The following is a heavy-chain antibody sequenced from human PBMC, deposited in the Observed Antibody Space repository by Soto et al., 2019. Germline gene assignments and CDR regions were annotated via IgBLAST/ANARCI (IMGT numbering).Heavy chain of an antibody. CDR2: IYHSGST. CDR1: GGSISSSNW. V-gene: IGHV4-4*02. Sequence: QVQLQESGPGLVKPSGTLSLTCAVSGGSISSSNWWSWVRQPPGKGLEWIGEIYHSGSTNYNPSLKSRVPIAVDKSKSQFSLKLSSVSAAATAVYYCASVRGGYYYAMDVWGQGTTVTVSS. CDR3: ASVRGGYYYAMDV. J-gene: IGHJ6*02. D-gene: IGHD3-10*02.